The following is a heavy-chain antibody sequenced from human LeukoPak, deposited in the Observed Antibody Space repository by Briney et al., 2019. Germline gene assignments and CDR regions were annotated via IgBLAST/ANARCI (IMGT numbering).Heavy chain of an antibody. D-gene: IGHD2-2*01. Sequence: GRSLRLSCAASGFTFSSYGMHWVRQAPGKGLEWVAAISYRGTNEYYADSVKGRFTISRDNSKNTLYLQMNSLRAEDTAVYYCTKEVGPPDYWGQGTLVTVSS. J-gene: IGHJ4*02. CDR3: TKEVGPPDY. CDR1: GFTFSSYG. V-gene: IGHV3-30*18. CDR2: ISYRGTNE.